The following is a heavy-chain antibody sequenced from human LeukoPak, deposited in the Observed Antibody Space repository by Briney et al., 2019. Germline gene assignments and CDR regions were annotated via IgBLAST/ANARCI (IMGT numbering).Heavy chain of an antibody. V-gene: IGHV4-61*02. CDR2: IYTSGST. CDR3: ARDRYYYDSSGYFAFDI. D-gene: IGHD3-22*01. J-gene: IGHJ3*02. CDR1: GGSISSGSYY. Sequence: SETLSLTCTVSGGSISSGSYYWSWIRQPAGKGLEWIGRIYTSGSTNYNPSLKSRVTMSVDTSKNQFSLKLSSVTAADTAVYYCARDRYYYDSSGYFAFDIWGQGTMVTVSS.